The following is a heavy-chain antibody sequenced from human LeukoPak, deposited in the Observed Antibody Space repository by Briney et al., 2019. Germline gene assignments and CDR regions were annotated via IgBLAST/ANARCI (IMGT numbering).Heavy chain of an antibody. CDR1: GFTFDNYA. Sequence: PGRSLRLSCAASGFTFDNYAMHWARQAPGKGLEWVSGIAWNSGNTGFADSVKGRFTISRDNAENSLSLQMNSLTPEDTAFYFCAKDMNSYGSGSSYNPWGPFDSWGQGTLVTVSS. D-gene: IGHD3-10*01. V-gene: IGHV3-9*01. CDR3: AKDMNSYGSGSSYNPWGPFDS. CDR2: IAWNSGNT. J-gene: IGHJ4*02.